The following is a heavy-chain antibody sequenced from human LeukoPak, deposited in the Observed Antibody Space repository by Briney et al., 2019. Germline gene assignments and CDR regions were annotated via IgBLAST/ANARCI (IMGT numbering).Heavy chain of an antibody. J-gene: IGHJ3*02. V-gene: IGHV4-59*06. D-gene: IGHD2-8*01. CDR2: IYYTGNT. CDR1: GGSISSYY. Sequence: PSETLSLTCTVSGGSISSYYWSWIRQPPGKGLEWIGYIYYTGNTYYNPSLESRIIISVDTSKNQFSLKLSFVTAADTAVYYCAIQESGVSKRGAFDIWGQGTMVTVSS. CDR3: AIQESGVSKRGAFDI.